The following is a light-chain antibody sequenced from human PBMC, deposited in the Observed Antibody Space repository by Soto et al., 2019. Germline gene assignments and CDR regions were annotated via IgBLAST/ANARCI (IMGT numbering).Light chain of an antibody. V-gene: IGKV3-20*01. CDR2: AAS. Sequence: EIVLTQSPGTLSLSPGERATLSCRASQSVYNNYLAWYQHKPGQAPRLLIYAASSRATGIPDRFSGSGSGTDFTLTISRLEPEDFAVYYCQPYGTSSWTFGQGPKVEIK. CDR1: QSVYNNY. CDR3: QPYGTSSWT. J-gene: IGKJ1*01.